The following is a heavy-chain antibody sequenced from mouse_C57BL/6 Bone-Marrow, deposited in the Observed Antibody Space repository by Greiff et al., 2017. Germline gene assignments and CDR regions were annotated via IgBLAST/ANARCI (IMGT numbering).Heavy chain of an antibody. J-gene: IGHJ4*01. V-gene: IGHV1-81*01. CDR3: SSSSAPLLSSDAMDY. CDR2: IYPRSGNT. CDR1: GYTFTSYG. D-gene: IGHD2-10*01. Sequence: VKLVESGAELARPGASVKLSCKASGYTFTSYGIRWVKQRTGQGLEWIGEIYPRSGNTYYNEKFKGKATLTADKSSSTAYMQLRSLTSADSAVSFCSSSSAPLLSSDAMDYWGQGTSVTVSS.